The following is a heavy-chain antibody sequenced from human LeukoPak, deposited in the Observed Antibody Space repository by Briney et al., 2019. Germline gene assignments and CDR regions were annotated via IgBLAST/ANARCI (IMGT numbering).Heavy chain of an antibody. V-gene: IGHV1-69*13. CDR1: GGTFSSYA. CDR2: IIPIFGTA. CDR3: ARTPQATTYFDH. Sequence: SVKVSCKASGGTFSSYAISWVRQAPGQGLEWMGGIIPIFGTANYAQKFQGRVTITADESTSTAYMELSSLRSEDTAVYYCARTPQATTYFDHWGQGTLVTVSS. D-gene: IGHD5-24*01. J-gene: IGHJ4*02.